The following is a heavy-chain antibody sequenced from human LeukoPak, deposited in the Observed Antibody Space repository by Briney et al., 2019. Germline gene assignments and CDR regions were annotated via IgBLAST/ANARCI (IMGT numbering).Heavy chain of an antibody. CDR3: ARDPSYYYDSSGYYYD. CDR1: GFTFDDYG. D-gene: IGHD3-22*01. V-gene: IGHV3-20*04. J-gene: IGHJ4*02. CDR2: INWNGGST. Sequence: GGSLRLSCAASGFTFDDYGMSWVRQAPGKGLEWVSSINWNGGSTGYADSVKGRFTISRDNAKNSLYLQMNSLRAEDTALYYCARDPSYYYDSSGYYYDWGQGTLVTVSS.